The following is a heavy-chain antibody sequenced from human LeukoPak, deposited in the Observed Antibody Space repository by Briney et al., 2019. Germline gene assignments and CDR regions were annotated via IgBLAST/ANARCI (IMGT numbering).Heavy chain of an antibody. Sequence: PGGSLRLSCAASGFTFSSYSMNWVRQAPGKGLEWVSYISSSSSTMYYADSVKGRFTISRDNAKNSLYLQMNSLRAEDTAVYYCARVSGSSSIVDYWGQGTLVTVSS. CDR3: ARVSGSSSIVDY. J-gene: IGHJ4*02. CDR2: ISSSSSTM. V-gene: IGHV3-48*04. D-gene: IGHD6-6*01. CDR1: GFTFSSYS.